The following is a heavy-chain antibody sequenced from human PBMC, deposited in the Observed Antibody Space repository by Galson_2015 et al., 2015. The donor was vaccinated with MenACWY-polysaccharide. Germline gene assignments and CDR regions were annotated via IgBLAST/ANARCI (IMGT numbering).Heavy chain of an antibody. V-gene: IGHV3-72*01. CDR2: IRKSVNSSTT. CDR3: ARVSRTYSFDS. J-gene: IGHJ4*02. Sequence: SLRLSCAASGFTFSDHYMDWVRQAPGRGLEWVGRIRKSVNSSTTEYAASVKGRFTISRDDSKNSLYLQMNSLKTEYTALYYYARVSRTYSFDSWGQAALGAVSS. CDR1: GFTFSDHY.